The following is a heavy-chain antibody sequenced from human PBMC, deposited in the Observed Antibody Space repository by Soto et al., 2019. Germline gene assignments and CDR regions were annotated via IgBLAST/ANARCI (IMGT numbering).Heavy chain of an antibody. Sequence: PGGSLRLSCADSGFRLSRYWVHWVRQGPGKGLVWVARINTDGSSTNYADSVKGRFTISRDNAKNTLYLQMNSLRAEDTAVYYCARSKGRYYIYWGQGTMVNVSS. CDR2: INTDGSST. D-gene: IGHD3-10*01. J-gene: IGHJ3*01. CDR1: GFRLSRYW. V-gene: IGHV3-74*01. CDR3: ARSKGRYYIY.